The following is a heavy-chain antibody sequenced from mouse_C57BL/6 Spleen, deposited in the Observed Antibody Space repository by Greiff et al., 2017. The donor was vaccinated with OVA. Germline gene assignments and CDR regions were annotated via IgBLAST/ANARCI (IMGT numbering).Heavy chain of an antibody. CDR2: ISYDGSN. D-gene: IGHD1-1*01. CDR3: AREDTTVVADAWFAY. V-gene: IGHV3-6*01. CDR1: GYSITSGYY. J-gene: IGHJ3*01. Sequence: EVQLQESGPGLVKPSQSLSLTCSVTGYSITSGYYWNWLRQFPGNKLEWMGYISYDGSNNYNPSLKNRISITRATSKNQFFLKLNSVTTEDTATYYCAREDTTVVADAWFAYWGQGTLVTVSA.